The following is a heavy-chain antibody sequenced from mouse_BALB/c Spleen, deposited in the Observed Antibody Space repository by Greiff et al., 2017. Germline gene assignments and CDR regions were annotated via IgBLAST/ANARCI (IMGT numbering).Heavy chain of an antibody. J-gene: IGHJ3*01. CDR3: ARRGDGNYFFAY. V-gene: IGHV1-18*01. D-gene: IGHD2-1*01. CDR2: INPNNGGT. CDR1: GYTFTDYN. Sequence: EVQGVESGPELVKPGASVKISCKASGYTFTDYNMDWVKQSHGKSLEWIGDINPNNGGTIYNQKFKGKATLTVDKSSSTAYMELRSLTSEDTAVYYCARRGDGNYFFAYWGQGTLVTVSA.